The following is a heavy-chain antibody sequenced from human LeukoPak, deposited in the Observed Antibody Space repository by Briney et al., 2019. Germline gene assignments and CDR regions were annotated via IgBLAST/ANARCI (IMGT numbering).Heavy chain of an antibody. CDR3: ARHDDCSGGSCYSDDWFDP. D-gene: IGHD2-15*01. V-gene: IGHV4-59*08. Sequence: PSETLSLTCTVSGGSISSHYWSWIRQPPGKGLEWIGYIYYSGSTNYNPSLKSRVTISVDTSKNQFSLKLSSVTAADTAVYYCARHDDCSGGSCYSDDWFDPWGQGTLVTVSS. CDR1: GGSISSHY. J-gene: IGHJ5*02. CDR2: IYYSGST.